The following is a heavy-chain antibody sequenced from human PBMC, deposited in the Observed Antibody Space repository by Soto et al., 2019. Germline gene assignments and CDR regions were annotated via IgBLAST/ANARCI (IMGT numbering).Heavy chain of an antibody. CDR1: GYTFTSYG. CDR3: ASSAPILTGYRTQNAFDI. J-gene: IGHJ3*02. V-gene: IGHV1-18*01. CDR2: IRTSNSNT. Sequence: GASVKVSCKASGYTFTSYGISWVRQAPGQGLEWMGWIRTSNSNTNYAKNLQGRVTMTTDTSTSTAYMELRSLRSDDTAVYYCASSAPILTGYRTQNAFDIWGQGTMVTVSS. D-gene: IGHD3-9*01.